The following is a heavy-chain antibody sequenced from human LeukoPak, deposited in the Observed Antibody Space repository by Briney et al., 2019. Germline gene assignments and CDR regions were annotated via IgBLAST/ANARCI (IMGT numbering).Heavy chain of an antibody. Sequence: GRSLRLSCAASGFTFNNYVMSWVRQAPGRGLEWVSGIDYAGGSTNYADSVQGRFTVSRDNSKNTLYLQMNSLRAEDTAIYYCAATRVCGGVLLRPNCLYFEDWGQGTLVTVSS. CDR2: IDYAGGST. V-gene: IGHV3-23*01. D-gene: IGHD3-10*01. J-gene: IGHJ4*02. CDR3: AATRVCGGVLLRPNCLYFED. CDR1: GFTFNNYV.